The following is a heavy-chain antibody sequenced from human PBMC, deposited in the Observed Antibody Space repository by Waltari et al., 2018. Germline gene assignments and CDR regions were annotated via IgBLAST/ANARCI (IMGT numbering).Heavy chain of an antibody. Sequence: QVQLQESGPGLVKPSETLSLTCTVSGGSISSHYWSWIRQPPGKGLEWIGYIYYSGSTNYNPSLKIRVTIAVDTSRNQFSLKLSSVTAADTAVYYCAGAASSGPTTGPNWFDPWGQGTLVTVSS. CDR1: GGSISSHY. V-gene: IGHV4-59*11. CDR2: IYYSGST. CDR3: AGAASSGPTTGPNWFDP. D-gene: IGHD3-22*01. J-gene: IGHJ5*02.